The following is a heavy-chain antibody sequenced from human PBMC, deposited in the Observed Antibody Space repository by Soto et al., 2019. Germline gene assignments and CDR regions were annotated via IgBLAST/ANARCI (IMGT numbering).Heavy chain of an antibody. V-gene: IGHV2-26*01. J-gene: IGHJ5*02. D-gene: IGHD1-26*01. CDR2: IFSNDEK. CDR1: GFSLSNARMG. CDR3: ARMPRPVGATHNGFDP. Sequence: QVTLKESGPVLVKPTEPLTLTCTVSGFSLSNARMGVSWIRQPPGKALEWLAHIFSNDEKSYSTSLKSRLTISKDTSKSQVVLTMTNMDPVDTATYYCARMPRPVGATHNGFDPWGQGTLVTVSS.